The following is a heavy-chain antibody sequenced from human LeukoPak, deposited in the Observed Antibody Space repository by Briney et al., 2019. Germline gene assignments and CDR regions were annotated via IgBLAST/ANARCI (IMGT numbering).Heavy chain of an antibody. CDR2: IYHSGST. J-gene: IGHJ4*02. V-gene: IGHV4-38-2*02. D-gene: IGHD3-16*01. CDR3: ARVDYGDYFGY. Sequence: PSETLSLTCTVSGYSISSGYYWGWIRQPPGKGLEWIGSIYHSGSTYYNPSLKSRVTISVDTSKNQFSLKLSSVTAADTAVYYCARVDYGDYFGYWGQGTLVTVSS. CDR1: GYSISSGYY.